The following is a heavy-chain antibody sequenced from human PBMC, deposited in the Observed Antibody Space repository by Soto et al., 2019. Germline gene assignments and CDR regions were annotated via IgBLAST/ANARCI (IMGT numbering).Heavy chain of an antibody. CDR1: GGSISSSSYY. D-gene: IGHD3-22*01. Sequence: QLQLQESGPGLVKPSETLSLTCTVSGGSISSSSYYWGWIRQPPGKGLEWIGSIYYSGSTYYNPSLKSRVTIAVDTSKNQFSLKLSSVTAADTAVYYCAGGGNDSSGYFGYWGQGTLVTVSS. V-gene: IGHV4-39*01. CDR3: AGGGNDSSGYFGY. CDR2: IYYSGST. J-gene: IGHJ4*02.